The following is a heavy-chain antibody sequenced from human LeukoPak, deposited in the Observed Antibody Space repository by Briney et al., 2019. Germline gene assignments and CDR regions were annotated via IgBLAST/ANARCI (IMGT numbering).Heavy chain of an antibody. V-gene: IGHV3-23*01. Sequence: GGSLRLSCAASGFTFSSYAMSWVRQAPGKGLEWVSAISGSGGSTYYADSVKGRFTISRHNSKNTLYLQMNSLRAEDTAVYYCATRVAARPGYGMDVWGQGTTVTVSS. D-gene: IGHD6-6*01. J-gene: IGHJ6*02. CDR2: ISGSGGST. CDR3: ATRVAARPGYGMDV. CDR1: GFTFSSYA.